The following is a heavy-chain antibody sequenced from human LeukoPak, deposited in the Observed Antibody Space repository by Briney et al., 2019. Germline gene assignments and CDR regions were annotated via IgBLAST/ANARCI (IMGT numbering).Heavy chain of an antibody. CDR3: AKHLQFG. V-gene: IGHV3-7*01. J-gene: IGHJ4*02. Sequence: PGGSLRLSCAASGFTFSIYWMSWVRQAPGKGLEWLATIKEDGTEKYYVDSVKGRFTTSRDNAKDSLHLQMNSVRVEDTAVYYCAKHLQFGRGQGTLVTVSS. D-gene: IGHD5-24*01. CDR2: IKEDGTEK. CDR1: GFTFSIYW.